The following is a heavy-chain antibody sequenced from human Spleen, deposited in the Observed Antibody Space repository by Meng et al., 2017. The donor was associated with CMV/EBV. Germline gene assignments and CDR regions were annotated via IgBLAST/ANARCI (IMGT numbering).Heavy chain of an antibody. D-gene: IGHD5-18*01. J-gene: IGHJ4*02. CDR3: ARGTGWIQQWPHSYYFDY. V-gene: IGHV1-46*01. Sequence: TSYQVHGVRQVPGKGIEWMGIINTSGGSTTYAQRFQGRVTMTSDTSTSTVYMELSSLRSEDTAVYYCARGTGWIQQWPHSYYFDYWGQGTLVTVSS. CDR2: INTSGGST. CDR1: TSYQ.